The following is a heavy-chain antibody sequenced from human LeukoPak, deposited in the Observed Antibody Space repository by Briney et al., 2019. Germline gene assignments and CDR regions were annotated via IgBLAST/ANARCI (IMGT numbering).Heavy chain of an antibody. CDR3: ARAGYTSTWTFDY. Sequence: PSETLSLTCSVSGGSIRSYFWSWIRQSAGRGLEHIGRIYSTGSTNYSPSLKSRASMSVDTSKNQFSLTLRSVTAADTAIYYCARAGYTSTWTFDYWGQGILVTVSS. V-gene: IGHV4-4*07. J-gene: IGHJ4*02. CDR1: GGSIRSYF. D-gene: IGHD6-13*01. CDR2: IYSTGST.